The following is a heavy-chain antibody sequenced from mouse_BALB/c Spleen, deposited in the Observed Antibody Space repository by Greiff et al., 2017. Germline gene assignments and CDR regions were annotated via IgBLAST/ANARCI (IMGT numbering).Heavy chain of an antibody. CDR2: INPSTGYT. CDR1: GYTFTSYW. D-gene: IGHD2-14*01. J-gene: IGHJ2*01. CDR3: ARKVRLYFDD. Sequence: QVQLQQSGAELAKPGASVKMSCKASGYTFTSYWMHWVKQRPGQGLEWIGYINPSTGYTEYNQKFKDKATLTADKSSSTAYMQLSSLTSEDSAVYYCARKVRLYFDDWGQGTTLTVSS. V-gene: IGHV1-7*01.